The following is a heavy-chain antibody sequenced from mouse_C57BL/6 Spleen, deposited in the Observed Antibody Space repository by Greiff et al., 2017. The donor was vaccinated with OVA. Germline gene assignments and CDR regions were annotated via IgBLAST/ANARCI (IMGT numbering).Heavy chain of an antibody. Sequence: EVKLQQSGPELVKPGASVKISCKASGYTFTDYYMNWVKQSHGKSLEWIGDINPNNGGTSYNQKFKGKATLTVDKSSSTAYMELRSLTSEDSAVYYCARMHYGSSYGGGFAYWGQGTLVTVSA. J-gene: IGHJ3*01. CDR3: ARMHYGSSYGGGFAY. V-gene: IGHV1-26*01. CDR2: INPNNGGT. CDR1: GYTFTDYY. D-gene: IGHD1-1*01.